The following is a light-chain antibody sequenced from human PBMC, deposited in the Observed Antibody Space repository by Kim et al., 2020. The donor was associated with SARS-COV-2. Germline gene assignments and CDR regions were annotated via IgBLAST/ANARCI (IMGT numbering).Light chain of an antibody. Sequence: GQKVTISCPGSSSNIGSKYVSWYQHLPGRAPKLLIYDNDKRPSGIPDRFSASKSGTSATLGIIGLQTGDEADYYCGTWDVGLSVWVFGGGTQLTVL. CDR2: DND. J-gene: IGLJ3*02. V-gene: IGLV1-51*01. CDR1: SSNIGSKY. CDR3: GTWDVGLSVWV.